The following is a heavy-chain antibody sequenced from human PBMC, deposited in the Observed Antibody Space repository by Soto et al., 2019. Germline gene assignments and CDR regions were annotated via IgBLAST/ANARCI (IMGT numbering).Heavy chain of an antibody. CDR2: IIPIFGTP. CDR3: ARDRVGYGSGNYYNRIDF. D-gene: IGHD3-10*01. V-gene: IGHV1-69*01. CDR1: GGIFSTYA. Sequence: QVQLVQSGAEVKKPGSSVKVSCKASGGIFSTYAISWLRQAPGQGLEWMGGIIPIFGTPNYAQRFQGRVTITADESTTTSYIEQSRLKSENTAVYYCARDRVGYGSGNYYNRIDFWGQGTLVTVSS. J-gene: IGHJ4*02.